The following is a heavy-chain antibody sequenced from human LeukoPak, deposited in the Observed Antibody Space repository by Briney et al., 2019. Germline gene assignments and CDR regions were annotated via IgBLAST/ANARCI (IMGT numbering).Heavy chain of an antibody. CDR1: GGSFSGYY. D-gene: IGHD4-23*01. V-gene: IGHV4-34*01. CDR3: ARSIRWLGAFDI. CDR2: INHSGST. J-gene: IGHJ3*02. Sequence: SETLSLTCAVYGGSFSGYYWSWIRQPPGKGLEWIGEINHSGSTYYNPSLKSRVTISVDTSKNQFSLKLSSVTAADTAVYYCARSIRWLGAFDIWGQGTMVTVSS.